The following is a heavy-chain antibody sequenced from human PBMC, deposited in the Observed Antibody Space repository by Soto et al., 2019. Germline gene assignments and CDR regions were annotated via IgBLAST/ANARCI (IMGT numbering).Heavy chain of an antibody. CDR3: AASIFYYGMDV. CDR1: GYTFTNYW. CDR2: IYPGDSDT. J-gene: IGHJ6*02. Sequence: GESLKISCKGSGYTFTNYWIGWVCQMPGKGLEWMGIIYPGDSDTKYNPSFQGQVTISADKSITTTYLRWTSLKASDTAIYYCAASIFYYGMDVWGQGTTVTVSS. V-gene: IGHV5-51*01.